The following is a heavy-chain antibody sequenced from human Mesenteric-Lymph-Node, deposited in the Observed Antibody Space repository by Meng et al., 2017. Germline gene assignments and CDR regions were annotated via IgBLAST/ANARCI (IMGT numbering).Heavy chain of an antibody. D-gene: IGHD2-2*01. CDR1: CGSISSSDW. J-gene: IGHJ4*02. V-gene: IGHV4-4*02. CDR2: TSHSGST. CDR3: ASGRKYCSSTSCYGQFDY. Sequence: GPLQGLVPGLVKPSGPLSLTCPVSCGSISSSDWWSWVRQPPGKGLEWIGETSHSGSTNYSPSLKSRVTISLDKSKNQLSLKLNSVTAADTAVYYCASGRKYCSSTSCYGQFDYWGQGTLVTVSS.